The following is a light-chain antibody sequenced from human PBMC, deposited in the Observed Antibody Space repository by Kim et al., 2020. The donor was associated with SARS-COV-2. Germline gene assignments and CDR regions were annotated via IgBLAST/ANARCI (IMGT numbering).Light chain of an antibody. J-gene: IGLJ2*01. V-gene: IGLV4-69*01. CDR1: SGHSTYA. Sequence: QLVLTQSPSASASLGASVKLTCTLSSGHSTYAIAWHQQQPGKGPRYLMKLNGDGSHTKGDGIPDRFSGSISGAEHYLAISSLQSEDEADYYCQTWGAGTVVFGGGTQLTVL. CDR2: LNGDGSH. CDR3: QTWGAGTVV.